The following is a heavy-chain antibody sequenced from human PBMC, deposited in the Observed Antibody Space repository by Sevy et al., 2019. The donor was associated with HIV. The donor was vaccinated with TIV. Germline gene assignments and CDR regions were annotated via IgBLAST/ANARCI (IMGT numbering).Heavy chain of an antibody. J-gene: IGHJ4*02. CDR2: LKSDVYGGTV. CDR1: GFTFGDYC. Sequence: GGSLRLSCTASGFTFGDYCMSWVRQAPGKGLEWVAFLKSDVYGGTVDHAASVRGRFVIYRDDSKTIAYLQMNDLKTEDTGVYYCTRLTAAQSIFAYWGQGALDTASS. V-gene: IGHV3-49*04. D-gene: IGHD6-13*01. CDR3: TRLTAAQSIFAY.